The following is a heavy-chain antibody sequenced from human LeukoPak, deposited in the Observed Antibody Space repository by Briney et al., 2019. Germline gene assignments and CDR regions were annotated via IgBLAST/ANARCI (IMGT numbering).Heavy chain of an antibody. J-gene: IGHJ4*02. V-gene: IGHV3-30*18. CDR1: GFTFSSYG. D-gene: IGHD3-16*02. CDR3: AKTYLSYRYSDY. CDR2: ISYDGSNK. Sequence: GGSLRLSCAASGFTFSSYGMHWVRQAPGKGLEWVAVISYDGSNKYYADSVKGRFTISRDNSKNTLYLQMNSLRAEDTAMYYCAKTYLSYRYSDYWGQGTLVTVSS.